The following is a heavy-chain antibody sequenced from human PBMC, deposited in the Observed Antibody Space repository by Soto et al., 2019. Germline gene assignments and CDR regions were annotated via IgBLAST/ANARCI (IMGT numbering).Heavy chain of an antibody. CDR2: INHTGGT. V-gene: IGHV4-34*01. D-gene: IGHD6-13*01. J-gene: IGHJ5*02. CDR3: AREGDSSSWYENWFDP. Sequence: SETLSLTCAVYGGSVNGYYWNWIRQPPGKGLEWIGEINHTGGTHYNPSLKSRVTISVDTSKNQFSLKLSSVTAADTAVYYCAREGDSSSWYENWFDPWGQGTLVTVSS. CDR1: GGSVNGYY.